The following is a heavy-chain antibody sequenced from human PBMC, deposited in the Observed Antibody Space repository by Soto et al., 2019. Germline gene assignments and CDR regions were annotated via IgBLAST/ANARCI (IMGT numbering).Heavy chain of an antibody. CDR2: MNPNSGNT. CDR1: GYTFTSYD. D-gene: IGHD1-1*01. V-gene: IGHV1-8*01. J-gene: IGHJ5*02. CDR3: ARILPTRDRAVAGTKRWFDP. Sequence: QVQLVQSGAEVKKPGASVKVSCKASGYTFTSYDINWVRQATGQGLEWMGWMNPNSGNTGYAQKFQGRVTMTRNTSISTAYMELSSLRSEDTAVYYCARILPTRDRAVAGTKRWFDPWGQGTLVTVSS.